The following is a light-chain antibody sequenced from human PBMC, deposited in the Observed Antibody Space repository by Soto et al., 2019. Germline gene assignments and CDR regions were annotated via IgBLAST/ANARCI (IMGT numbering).Light chain of an antibody. CDR2: DVS. CDR3: SSYIRNHSTYI. CDR1: SSDVGGYNY. Sequence: QSALTQPASVSGSPGQSITISCTGTSSDVGGYNYVSWYQHHPGKAPKRMIHDVSNRPSGVSNRFSGSKSGNTASLTISGLQAEDEADYYCSSYIRNHSTYIFGTGTKLTVL. V-gene: IGLV2-14*03. J-gene: IGLJ1*01.